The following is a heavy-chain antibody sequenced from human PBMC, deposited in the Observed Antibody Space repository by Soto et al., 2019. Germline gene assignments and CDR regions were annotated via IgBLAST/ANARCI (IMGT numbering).Heavy chain of an antibody. CDR3: ATDRVAFDM. CDR2: INPKSGGT. V-gene: IGHV1-2*02. Sequence: ASVKVSFKASGYMFTGYYIHWVRQAPGQGLEWMGWINPKSGGTKYAEKFQGRVSMTGDTSITTAYMELSSLRSDDTAVYYCATDRVAFDMWGQGTKVTVSS. J-gene: IGHJ3*02. D-gene: IGHD3-22*01. CDR1: GYMFTGYY.